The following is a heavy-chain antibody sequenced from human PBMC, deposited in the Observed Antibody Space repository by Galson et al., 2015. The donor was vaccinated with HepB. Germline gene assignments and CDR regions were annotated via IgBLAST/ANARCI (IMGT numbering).Heavy chain of an antibody. Sequence: SLRLSCAASGFTFSTYAMSWVRQAPGKGLEWVSGISSSGDSTYHADSVKGRFTISRDNSKNTLYLQMTSLRAEDTAVHYCAKDREQWLVYWDFDLWGRGTLVTVSS. V-gene: IGHV3-23*01. CDR2: ISSSGDST. CDR3: AKDREQWLVYWDFDL. D-gene: IGHD6-19*01. J-gene: IGHJ2*01. CDR1: GFTFSTYA.